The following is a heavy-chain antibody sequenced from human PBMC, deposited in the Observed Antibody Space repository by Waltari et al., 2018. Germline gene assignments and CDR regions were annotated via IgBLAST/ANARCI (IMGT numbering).Heavy chain of an antibody. V-gene: IGHV4-59*01. CDR1: GGSISSYY. D-gene: IGHD4-17*01. CDR2: IYYSGST. J-gene: IGHJ6*03. Sequence: QVQLQESGPGLVKPSETLSLTCTVSGGSISSYYWSWIRQPPGKGLEWIGYIYYSGSTNYNPSLKSRVTISVDTSKNQFSLKLSSVTAADTAVYYCARADYGGNADYYYYMDVWGKGTTVTVSS. CDR3: ARADYGGNADYYYYMDV.